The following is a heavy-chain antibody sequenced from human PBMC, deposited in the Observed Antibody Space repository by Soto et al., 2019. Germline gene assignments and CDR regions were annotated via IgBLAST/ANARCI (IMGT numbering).Heavy chain of an antibody. CDR3: ARDMGYSSSYGMDV. V-gene: IGHV3-53*01. Sequence: GGSLRLSCAASGFTVSSNYMSWVRQAPGKGLEWVSVIYSGGSTYYADSVKGRFTISRDNSKNTLYLQMNSLRAEDTAVYYCARDMGYSSSYGMDVWGQGTTATVSS. D-gene: IGHD6-6*01. CDR1: GFTVSSNY. J-gene: IGHJ6*02. CDR2: IYSGGST.